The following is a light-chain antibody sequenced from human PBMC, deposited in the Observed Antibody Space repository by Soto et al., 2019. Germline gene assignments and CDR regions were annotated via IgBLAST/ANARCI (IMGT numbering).Light chain of an antibody. Sequence: QLVLTQPPSASGTPGQRVTISCSGSSSNIGSNYVYWYQQLPGTAPKLLIYSNNQRPSGVPDRFSGSKSGTSASLAISGLRSEDEADYYCAAWDDSLNGVVFGGGTKLTVL. V-gene: IGLV1-47*02. CDR1: SSNIGSNY. J-gene: IGLJ2*01. CDR3: AAWDDSLNGVV. CDR2: SNN.